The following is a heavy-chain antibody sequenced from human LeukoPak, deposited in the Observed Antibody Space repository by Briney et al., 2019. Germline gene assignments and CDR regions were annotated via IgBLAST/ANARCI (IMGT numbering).Heavy chain of an antibody. D-gene: IGHD3-3*01. J-gene: IGHJ4*02. CDR2: IYSGGST. V-gene: IGHV3-53*01. Sequence: GGSLRLSCAASGFTVSSNYMSWVRQAPGKGLEWVSVIYSGGSTYYADFVKGRFTISRDNSKNTLYLQMNSLRAEDTAVYYCARGLGRFLEWYFDYWGQGTLVTVSS. CDR1: GFTVSSNY. CDR3: ARGLGRFLEWYFDY.